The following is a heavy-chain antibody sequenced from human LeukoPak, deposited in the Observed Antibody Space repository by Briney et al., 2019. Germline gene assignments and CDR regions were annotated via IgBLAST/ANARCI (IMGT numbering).Heavy chain of an antibody. J-gene: IGHJ4*02. CDR2: IYYSGST. CDR1: GGSISSYY. CDR3: ARVGYYDFWSGYPTYYFDY. V-gene: IGHV4-59*08. D-gene: IGHD3-3*01. Sequence: PSETLSLTCTVSGGSISSYYWSWIRQPPGKGLEWIGYIYYSGSTNYNPSLKSRVTISVDTSKNQFSLKLSSVTAADTAVYYCARVGYYDFWSGYPTYYFDYWGQGTLVTVSS.